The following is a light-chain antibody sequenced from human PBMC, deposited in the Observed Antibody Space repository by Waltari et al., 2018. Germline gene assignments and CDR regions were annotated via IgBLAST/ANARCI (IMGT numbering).Light chain of an antibody. V-gene: IGLV7-43*01. CDR1: TGAVTSDDY. CDR2: STR. Sequence: QTVVTQEPSLTVCLGGTVPLTCASSTGAVTSDDYPNWFQQKPGQAPRALIYSTRKQPSWPPARFSGSLLGGKAALTLSGVQPEDEADYYCLLYYSDDQLVFGGGTKLSVL. J-gene: IGLJ2*01. CDR3: LLYYSDDQLV.